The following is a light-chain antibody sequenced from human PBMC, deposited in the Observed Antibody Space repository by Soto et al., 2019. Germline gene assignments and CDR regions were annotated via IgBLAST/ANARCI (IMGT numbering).Light chain of an antibody. CDR3: QQYNNWPL. CDR2: GAS. Sequence: EIVVTQSPATLSLSPGERATLSCRASERLTGNLAWYQQKPRQAPRRLLYGASTRATGIPARFSGSGSGTEFTLTISSLQSEDFAVYYCQQYNNWPLFGQGTKV. CDR1: ERLTGN. V-gene: IGKV3-15*01. J-gene: IGKJ1*01.